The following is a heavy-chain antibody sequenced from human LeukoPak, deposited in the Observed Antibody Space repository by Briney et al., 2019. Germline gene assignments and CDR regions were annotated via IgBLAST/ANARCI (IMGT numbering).Heavy chain of an antibody. D-gene: IGHD6-13*01. CDR3: ARYAGYSSSWYKGGGPFDY. Sequence: SETLSLTCTVSGGSISSYYWSWIRQPPGKGLEWIGYIYYSGSTNYNPSLKSRVTISIDTSKNQFSLKLSSETAADTAVYYCARYAGYSSSWYKGGGPFDYWGQGTLVTVSS. CDR2: IYYSGST. J-gene: IGHJ4*02. CDR1: GGSISSYY. V-gene: IGHV4-59*08.